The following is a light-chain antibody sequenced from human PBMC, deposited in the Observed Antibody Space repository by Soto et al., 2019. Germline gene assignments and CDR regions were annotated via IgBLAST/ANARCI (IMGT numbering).Light chain of an antibody. CDR3: SSYTSSSTVV. CDR2: EVS. J-gene: IGLJ2*01. Sequence: QSALTHPASVSGSPGQSITISCTGTSSDVGGYNYVSWYQQHLGKAPKLMIYEVSNRPSGVSNRFSGSKSGNTASLTISGLQAEDEADYYCSSYTSSSTVVFGGGTKVTVL. CDR1: SSDVGGYNY. V-gene: IGLV2-14*01.